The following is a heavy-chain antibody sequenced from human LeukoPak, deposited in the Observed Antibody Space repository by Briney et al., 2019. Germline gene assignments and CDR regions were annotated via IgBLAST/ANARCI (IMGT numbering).Heavy chain of an antibody. Sequence: PSETLSLTCAVYGGSFSGYYRSWIRHPPGKGLEGIGEINHSGSTNYNPSLKSRVTISVDTSKNQFSLKLSSVTAADTAVYYCARAPRIHGTFDLWGRGTLVTVSS. J-gene: IGHJ2*01. CDR2: INHSGST. CDR1: GGSFSGYY. D-gene: IGHD2/OR15-2a*01. CDR3: ARAPRIHGTFDL. V-gene: IGHV4-34*01.